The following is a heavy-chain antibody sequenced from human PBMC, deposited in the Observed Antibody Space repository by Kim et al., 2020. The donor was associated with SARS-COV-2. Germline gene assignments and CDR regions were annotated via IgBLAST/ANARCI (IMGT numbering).Heavy chain of an antibody. D-gene: IGHD3-22*01. Sequence: SETLSLTCTVSGGSISSYYWSWIRQPPGKGLEWIGYIYYSGSTNYNPSLKSRVTISVDTSKNQFSLKLSSVTAADTAVYYCARSGLSYYDSSAQYPGWFDPWGQGTLVTVSS. CDR1: GGSISSYY. J-gene: IGHJ5*02. CDR2: IYYSGST. CDR3: ARSGLSYYDSSAQYPGWFDP. V-gene: IGHV4-59*01.